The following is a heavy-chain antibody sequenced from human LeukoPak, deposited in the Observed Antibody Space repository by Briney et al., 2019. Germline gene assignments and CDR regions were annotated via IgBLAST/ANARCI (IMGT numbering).Heavy chain of an antibody. CDR2: INPSGGST. Sequence: GASVKVSCKASGYTFTSSYLHWVRQAPGQGLEWMGIINPSGGSTSYAQKFQGRVTMTRDMSTSTVYMELSSLRSEDTAVYYCARGFYDSSGYLHYYYYYMDVWGKGTTVTVSS. J-gene: IGHJ6*03. CDR1: GYTFTSSY. D-gene: IGHD3-22*01. CDR3: ARGFYDSSGYLHYYYYYMDV. V-gene: IGHV1-46*01.